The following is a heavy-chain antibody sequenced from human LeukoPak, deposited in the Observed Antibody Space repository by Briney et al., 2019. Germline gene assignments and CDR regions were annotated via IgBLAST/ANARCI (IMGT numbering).Heavy chain of an antibody. CDR1: GFTFSSYA. J-gene: IGHJ5*02. Sequence: GGSLRLSCAASGFTFSSYAMSWVRQAPGKGLEWDSAISGSGGSTYYADSVKGRFTISRDNSKNTLYLQMNSLRAEDTAVYYCAKDPYYDFWSGSPEGENWFDPWGQRTLVTVSS. CDR2: ISGSGGST. D-gene: IGHD3-3*01. CDR3: AKDPYYDFWSGSPEGENWFDP. V-gene: IGHV3-23*01.